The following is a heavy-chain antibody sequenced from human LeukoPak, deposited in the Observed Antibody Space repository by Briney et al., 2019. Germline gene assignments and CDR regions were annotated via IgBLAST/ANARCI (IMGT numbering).Heavy chain of an antibody. V-gene: IGHV4-59*01. D-gene: IGHD2-2*01. Sequence: SETLSLTCTVSGGSISSYYWSWIRQPPGKGLEWIGYIYYSGSTNYNPSLKSRVTISVDTSKNQFSLKLSSVTAADTAVYYCARAPAYCSSTSCYAGGTDYWGQGTLVTVSS. J-gene: IGHJ4*02. CDR3: ARAPAYCSSTSCYAGGTDY. CDR1: GGSISSYY. CDR2: IYYSGST.